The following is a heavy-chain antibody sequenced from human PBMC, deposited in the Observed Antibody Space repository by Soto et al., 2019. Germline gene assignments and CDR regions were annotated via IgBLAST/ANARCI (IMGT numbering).Heavy chain of an antibody. J-gene: IGHJ6*02. CDR3: ARDKMTALRYYYYGMDV. D-gene: IGHD2-21*02. Sequence: QVQLVESGGGVVQPGRSLRLSCAASGFTFSSYGMHWVRQAPGKGVEWVAVIWYDGSNKYYADSVKGRFTISRDNSKNTLYLQMNSLRAEDTAVYYCARDKMTALRYYYYGMDVWGQGTTVTVSS. CDR1: GFTFSSYG. CDR2: IWYDGSNK. V-gene: IGHV3-33*01.